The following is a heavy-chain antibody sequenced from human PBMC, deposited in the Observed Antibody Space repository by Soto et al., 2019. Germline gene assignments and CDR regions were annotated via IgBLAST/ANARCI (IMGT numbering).Heavy chain of an antibody. CDR2: ISSSGSTI. V-gene: IGHV3-11*01. D-gene: IGHD2-15*01. J-gene: IGHJ5*02. Sequence: GGSLRLSCAACGCTFSDYYMSWIRQAPGKGLEWVSYISSSGSTIYYADSVKGRFPISRDNAKNSLYLQMNSLRAEDTAVYYCARESESSGGPFPDWFDPWGQGTLVTVSS. CDR1: GCTFSDYY. CDR3: ARESESSGGPFPDWFDP.